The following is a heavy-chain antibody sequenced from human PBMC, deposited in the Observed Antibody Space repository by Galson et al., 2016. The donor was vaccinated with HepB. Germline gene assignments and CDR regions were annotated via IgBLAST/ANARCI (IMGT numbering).Heavy chain of an antibody. V-gene: IGHV2-70*04. Sequence: PALVQPTQTLTLTCTFSGFSLSTSGMRVSWICQPTGKALEWLERSDWAADKFYCTPLKTKLTISKDTSKNPVVLTMTNMDPVDTATYYCARKPGRYQGPQYGMDVWGQGTTVTVSS. CDR3: ARKPGRYQGPQYGMDV. D-gene: IGHD1-26*01. CDR1: GFSLSTSGMR. CDR2: SDWAADK. J-gene: IGHJ6*02.